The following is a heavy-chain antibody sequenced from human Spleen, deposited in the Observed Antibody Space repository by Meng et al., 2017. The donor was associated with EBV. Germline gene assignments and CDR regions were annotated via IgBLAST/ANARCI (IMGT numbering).Heavy chain of an antibody. CDR3: ARPFPSWQSPRLDPFGA. CDR1: GDSISSFYY. Sequence: LQLGESGPGQVKPSETLSLTCTFSGDSISSFYYWGCIRQPPGRGLEWIGSVHYTGSTYYSPSLKSRVTVSVDTSKNQFSLRLTSVTAADTAVYYCARPFPSWQSPRLDPFGAWGQGTLVTVSS. V-gene: IGHV4-39*01. CDR2: VHYTGST. J-gene: IGHJ5*02. D-gene: IGHD6-19*01.